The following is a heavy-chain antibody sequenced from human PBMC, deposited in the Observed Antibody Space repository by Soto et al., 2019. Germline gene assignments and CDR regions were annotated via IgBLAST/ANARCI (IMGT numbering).Heavy chain of an antibody. J-gene: IGHJ5*02. CDR2: IYHSGST. D-gene: IGHD2-21*01. CDR3: ARIPSP. V-gene: IGHV4-30-2*01. CDR1: GGSISSGGYS. Sequence: SETLSLTCAVSGGSISSGGYSWSWIRQPPGKALEWIGYIYHSGSTYYNSSLKSRVTISVDRSKNQFSLKLSSVTAADTAVYYCARIPSPWGQGTLVTSPQ.